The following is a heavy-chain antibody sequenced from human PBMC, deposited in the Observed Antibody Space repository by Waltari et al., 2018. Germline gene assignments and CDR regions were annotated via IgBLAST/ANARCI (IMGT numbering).Heavy chain of an antibody. CDR3: VKETAYGYYFDN. V-gene: IGHV3-23*03. D-gene: IGHD3-10*01. CDR2: IYSGCGA. Sequence: EVQLLESGGGLIPPGGSLTLSCAASGFTFNNYAMNWIRQAPGEGLEWVSVIYSGCGAYYADSVKGRFTISRDNSKNTLYLQMSSLRLEDTAVYYCVKETAYGYYFDNWGQGTLVSVSS. J-gene: IGHJ4*02. CDR1: GFTFNNYA.